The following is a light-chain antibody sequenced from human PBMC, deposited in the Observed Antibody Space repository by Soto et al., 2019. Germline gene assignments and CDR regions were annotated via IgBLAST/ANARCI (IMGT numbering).Light chain of an antibody. CDR3: CSYAGNSNYV. V-gene: IGLV2-23*01. Sequence: SVLTQPASVSGSPGQSITISCTGTSSVVGSYNLVSWYQQHPGKAPKLMIFEGSKRPSGVSNRFSGSKSGNTASLTISGLQAEDEAEYYCCSYAGNSNYVFGTGTKVTVL. CDR2: EGS. CDR1: SSVVGSYNL. J-gene: IGLJ1*01.